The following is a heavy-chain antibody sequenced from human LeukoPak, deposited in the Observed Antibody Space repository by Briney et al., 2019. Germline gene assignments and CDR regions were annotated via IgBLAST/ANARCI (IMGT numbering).Heavy chain of an antibody. V-gene: IGHV4-61*02. D-gene: IGHD3-22*01. CDR3: ARDLDSLDY. Sequence: SETLSLTCTVSGVSISSGSYYWSWIRQPAGKGLEWIGRIYTSGSTNYNPSLKSRVTISVDTSKNQFSPKLSSVTAADTAVYYCARDLDSLDYWGQGTLVTVSS. CDR2: IYTSGST. CDR1: GVSISSGSYY. J-gene: IGHJ4*02.